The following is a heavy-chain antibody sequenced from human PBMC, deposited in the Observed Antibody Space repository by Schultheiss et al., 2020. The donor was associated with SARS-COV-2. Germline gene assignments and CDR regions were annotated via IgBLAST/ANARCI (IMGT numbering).Heavy chain of an antibody. CDR3: ARAKDPNWNYARPFDP. CDR1: GFVFSNYR. J-gene: IGHJ5*02. V-gene: IGHV3-21*01. Sequence: GGSLRLSCAASGFVFSNYRMNWVRQPPGKGLEWVSSISGDGTSIYYADSVKGRFTISRDNAKNSLYLQMNSLRAEDTAVYYCARAKDPNWNYARPFDPWGQGTLVTVSS. CDR2: ISGDGTSI. D-gene: IGHD1-7*01.